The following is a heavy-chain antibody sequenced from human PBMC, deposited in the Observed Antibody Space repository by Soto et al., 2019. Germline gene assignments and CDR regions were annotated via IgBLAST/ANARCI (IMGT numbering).Heavy chain of an antibody. CDR1: GGSFTSTNYF. D-gene: IGHD3-22*01. J-gene: IGHJ5*02. Sequence: TSETLSLTCTVSGGSFTSTNYFWGWIRQPPGKGLEWIGYMYYNGNTFYSPSLKSRVTMSVDTSKRQFSLDLSSVTAADTAMYYCARLQIYDSRAAPTLIFLPWGLGVMVTVSS. CDR3: ARLQIYDSRAAPTLIFLP. CDR2: MYYNGNT. V-gene: IGHV4-39*01.